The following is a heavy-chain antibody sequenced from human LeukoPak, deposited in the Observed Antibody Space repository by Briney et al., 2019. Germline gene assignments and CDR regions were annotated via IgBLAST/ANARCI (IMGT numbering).Heavy chain of an antibody. Sequence: GESLKISCKGSAYSFSIYWIAWVRQMPGKGLEWMGIIYPGDFDTRYSPSFQGQVTISVDKSISTAYPQWSSLKASDTAMYYCARRGARSYGMDVWGQGTTVTVSS. CDR1: AYSFSIYW. CDR3: ARRGARSYGMDV. D-gene: IGHD1-26*01. J-gene: IGHJ6*02. CDR2: IYPGDFDT. V-gene: IGHV5-51*01.